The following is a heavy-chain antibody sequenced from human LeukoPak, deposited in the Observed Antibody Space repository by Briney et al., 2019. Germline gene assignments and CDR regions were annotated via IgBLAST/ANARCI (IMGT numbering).Heavy chain of an antibody. CDR1: GGSISSYY. J-gene: IGHJ5*02. Sequence: TSETLSLTCTVSGGSISSYYWSWIRQPPGKGLEWIGYIYYSGSTNYNPSLKSRVTISVDTSKNQFSLKLSSVTAADTAVYYCARAAPTYSKLDRGWFDPWGQGTLVTVSS. V-gene: IGHV4-59*01. CDR2: IYYSGST. CDR3: ARAAPTYSKLDRGWFDP. D-gene: IGHD3-10*01.